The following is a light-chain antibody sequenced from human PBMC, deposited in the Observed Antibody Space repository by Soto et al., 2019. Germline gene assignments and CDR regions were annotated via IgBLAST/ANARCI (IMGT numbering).Light chain of an antibody. J-gene: IGKJ1*01. V-gene: IGKV3-20*01. CDR2: DAS. CDR1: QSVSSGY. Sequence: DIVLSQSPDSLCLSPGERGTLACRASQSVSSGYLAWYQQKPGQAPRLLIYDASSRANGIPDRFSGSGSGTDFTLTISRLEPEDFAVYYCQQYCGSPRTFGQGTKVDIK. CDR3: QQYCGSPRT.